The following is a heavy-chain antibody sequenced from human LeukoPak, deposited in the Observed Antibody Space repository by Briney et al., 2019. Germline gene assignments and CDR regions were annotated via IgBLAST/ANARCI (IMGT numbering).Heavy chain of an antibody. J-gene: IGHJ1*01. V-gene: IGHV3-30-3*01. CDR1: GFTFSGYP. CDR2: ISYDGSNK. Sequence: PGKSLRLSCAASGFTFSGYPIHWVRQAPGKGLEWVAVISYDGSNKYYADSVKGRFTISRDNAKNSLYLQMNSLRAEDTAVYYCARDDGYFQHWGQGTLVTVSS. CDR3: ARDDGYFQH.